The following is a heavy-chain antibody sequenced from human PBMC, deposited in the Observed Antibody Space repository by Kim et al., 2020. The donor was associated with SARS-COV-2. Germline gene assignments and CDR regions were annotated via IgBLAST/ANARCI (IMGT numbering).Heavy chain of an antibody. D-gene: IGHD2-15*01. V-gene: IGHV3-23*01. J-gene: IGHJ3*02. CDR3: VGCSGGACRDAFDI. Sequence: ADSVEGRFTISRENSENTLYLQMNSVRAEDTDVYYCVGCSGGACRDAFDIWGQGTRVTVSS.